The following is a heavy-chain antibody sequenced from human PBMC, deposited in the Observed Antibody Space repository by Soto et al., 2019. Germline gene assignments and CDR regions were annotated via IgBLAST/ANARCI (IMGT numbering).Heavy chain of an antibody. Sequence: QITLKESGPTLVKPTQTLTLTCTFSGFSLSTSGVRVGWIRQPPGKALEWLALIYWDDDKGYSPSLKSKLTSHNDSSKTQVVLTMTIMDPVNTGIYYCAHVYGGYDNFDYWGQGTLVPVSS. J-gene: IGHJ4*02. CDR1: GFSLSTSGVR. CDR3: AHVYGGYDNFDY. D-gene: IGHD5-12*01. CDR2: IYWDDDK. V-gene: IGHV2-5*02.